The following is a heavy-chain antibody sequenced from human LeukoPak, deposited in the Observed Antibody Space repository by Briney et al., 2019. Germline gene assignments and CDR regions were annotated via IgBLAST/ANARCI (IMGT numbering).Heavy chain of an antibody. V-gene: IGHV3-74*01. CDR1: GFTFSSSW. D-gene: IGHD2-21*02. J-gene: IGHJ4*02. CDR2: MNSDGSIT. Sequence: GGSLRLSCAASGFTFSSSWMHWVRQVPGKGLEWVSRMNSDGSITNYADSVKGRFTISRDNAKNTLYLQMNSLRAEDTALYYCAKSTDIVVVVTAFDYWGQGTLVTVSS. CDR3: AKSTDIVVVVTAFDY.